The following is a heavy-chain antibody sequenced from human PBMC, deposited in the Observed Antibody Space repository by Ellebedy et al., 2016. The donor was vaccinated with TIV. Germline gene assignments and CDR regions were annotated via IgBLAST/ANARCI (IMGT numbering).Heavy chain of an antibody. CDR2: IYHSGTT. Sequence: LRLXXIVSGDSVSSGNYYWSWIRQHPGKGLEWIGYIYHSGTTYYNPSLKSRVSISVDTSKNQVSLRLRSVTVADTAVYYCARDQVVRGGYHGMDVWGQGTTVTVSS. CDR3: ARDQVVRGGYHGMDV. CDR1: GDSVSSGNYY. D-gene: IGHD3-10*01. V-gene: IGHV4-31*03. J-gene: IGHJ6*02.